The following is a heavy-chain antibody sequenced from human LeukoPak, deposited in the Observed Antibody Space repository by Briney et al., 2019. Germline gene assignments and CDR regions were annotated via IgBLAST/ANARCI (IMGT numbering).Heavy chain of an antibody. Sequence: SESLSLTCTVSGGSISSYYWSWIRQPPGKGLEWNVYIYYSGTTNHHPSLKRRVPISVAPSKNQFSLKLSSVTAADTAVYYCARHGHYDSSGYPPIDYWGQGTLVTVSS. D-gene: IGHD3-22*01. V-gene: IGHV4-59*08. J-gene: IGHJ4*02. CDR1: GGSISSYY. CDR3: ARHGHYDSSGYPPIDY. CDR2: IYYSGTT.